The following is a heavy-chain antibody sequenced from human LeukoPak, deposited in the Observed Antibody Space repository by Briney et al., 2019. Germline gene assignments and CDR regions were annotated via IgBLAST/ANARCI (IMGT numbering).Heavy chain of an antibody. CDR3: ARQGYSGHSQGAADY. J-gene: IGHJ4*02. V-gene: IGHV1-18*01. CDR1: GYTFSIYG. Sequence: GASVKVSCKASGYTFSIYGFSWVRQAPGQGLEWMGWISAYNGNTNYAQKFQGRVTMTTDTSTGTAHMELRSLRSDDTAVYYCARQGYSGHSQGAADYWGQGTLVTVSS. CDR2: ISAYNGNT. D-gene: IGHD4-23*01.